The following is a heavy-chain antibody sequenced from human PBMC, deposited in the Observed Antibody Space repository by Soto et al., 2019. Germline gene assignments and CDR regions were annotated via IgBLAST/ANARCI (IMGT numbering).Heavy chain of an antibody. CDR2: ISSSSSYI. Sequence: EVQLVESGGGLVKPGGSPRLSCAASGFTFSSYSMNWVRQAPGKGLEWVSSISSSSSYIYYADSVKGRFTISRDNAKNSLYLQMNSLRAEDTAVYYCARASSGLGPTGSEFDYWGQGTLVTVSS. J-gene: IGHJ4*02. CDR1: GFTFSSYS. D-gene: IGHD3-10*01. CDR3: ARASSGLGPTGSEFDY. V-gene: IGHV3-21*01.